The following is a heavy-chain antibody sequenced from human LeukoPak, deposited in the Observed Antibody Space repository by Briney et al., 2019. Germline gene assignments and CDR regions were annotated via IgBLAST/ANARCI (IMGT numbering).Heavy chain of an antibody. CDR1: GFTFSSYA. Sequence: GGSLRLSCAASGFTFSSYAMSWVRQAPGKGLEWVSAISGSGGSTYYAGSVKGWFTTSGDNSKNTLYLKMNSLRAEDTAVYYCATHERGYSGYDPEYYYYGMDVWGQGTTVTVSS. CDR2: ISGSGGST. D-gene: IGHD5-12*01. V-gene: IGHV3-23*01. J-gene: IGHJ6*02. CDR3: ATHERGYSGYDPEYYYYGMDV.